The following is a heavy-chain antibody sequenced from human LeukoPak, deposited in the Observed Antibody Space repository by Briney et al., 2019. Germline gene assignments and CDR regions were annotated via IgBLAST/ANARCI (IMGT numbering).Heavy chain of an antibody. V-gene: IGHV6-1*01. J-gene: IGHJ4*02. Sequence: SQTLSLTCAISGDSVSSKSPACNWISPSPSRGLEWLGRTYYWSKWYNDYAVSVKSRITIIPDTSKNQFTPQLTSVTPESTAVYYCASDYCSSTSCHFDYWGQGTLVTVSS. CDR3: ASDYCSSTSCHFDY. CDR1: GDSVSSKSPA. D-gene: IGHD2-2*01. CDR2: TYYWSKWYN.